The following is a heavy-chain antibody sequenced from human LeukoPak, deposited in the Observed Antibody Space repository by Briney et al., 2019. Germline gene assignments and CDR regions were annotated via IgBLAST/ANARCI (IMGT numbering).Heavy chain of an antibody. CDR2: ISYDGSNK. D-gene: IGHD3-3*01. Sequence: GGSLRLSCAASGFTFSSYAMHWVRQAPGKGLEWVAVISYDGSNKYYADSVKGRFTISRDNSKNTLYLQMNSLRAEDTAVYYCAKDYRPHDFWSGLVDYWGQGTLVTVSS. CDR3: AKDYRPHDFWSGLVDY. J-gene: IGHJ4*02. CDR1: GFTFSSYA. V-gene: IGHV3-30*01.